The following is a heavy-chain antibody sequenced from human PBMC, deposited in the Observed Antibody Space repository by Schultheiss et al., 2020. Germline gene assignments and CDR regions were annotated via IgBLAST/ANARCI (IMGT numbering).Heavy chain of an antibody. CDR2: ISAYNGNT. V-gene: IGHV1-18*04. J-gene: IGHJ4*02. CDR1: GYTFTSYG. Sequence: ASVKVSCKASGYTFTSYGISWVRQAPGQGLEWMGWISAYNGNTNYAQKFQGRVTITADKSTSTAYMELSSLRSEDTAVYYCAKPPQDYGGNSQSDWGQGTLVTGSS. D-gene: IGHD4-23*01. CDR3: AKPPQDYGGNSQSD.